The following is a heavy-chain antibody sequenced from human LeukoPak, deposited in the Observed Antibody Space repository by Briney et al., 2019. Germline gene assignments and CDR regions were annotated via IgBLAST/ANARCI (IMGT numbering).Heavy chain of an antibody. J-gene: IGHJ5*02. CDR3: ARDERDGYKFRPPFDP. CDR2: ISYDGSNK. D-gene: IGHD5-24*01. V-gene: IGHV3-30-3*01. Sequence: GGSLRLSCAASGFTFSSYAMHWVRQAPGKGLEWVAVISYDGSNKYYADSVKGRFTISRDNSKNTLYLQMNSLRAEDTAVYYCARDERDGYKFRPPFDPWGQGTLVTVSS. CDR1: GFTFSSYA.